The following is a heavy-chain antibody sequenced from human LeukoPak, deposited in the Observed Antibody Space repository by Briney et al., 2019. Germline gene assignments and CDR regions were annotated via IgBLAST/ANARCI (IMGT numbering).Heavy chain of an antibody. CDR3: AESSGGEYYFDF. D-gene: IGHD6-6*01. CDR2: IIPIFGTA. J-gene: IGHJ4*02. V-gene: IGHV1-69*05. CDR1: GGTFSSYA. Sequence: SVKVSCKASGGTFSSYAISWVREAPGQGLEWMGRIIPIFGTANYAQKFQGRVTITTDESTSTAYMELSSLRSEDTAVYYCAESSGGEYYFDFWGQGTLVTVSS.